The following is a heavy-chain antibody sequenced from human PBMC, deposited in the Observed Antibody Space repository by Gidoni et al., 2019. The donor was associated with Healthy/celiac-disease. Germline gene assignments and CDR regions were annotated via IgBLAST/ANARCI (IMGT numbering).Heavy chain of an antibody. CDR2: INPNSGGT. D-gene: IGHD6-13*01. V-gene: IGHV1-2*06. CDR3: ARDGHNSIAAAGTLVY. Sequence: QVQLVQSGAEVKKPGASVKVSCKASGYTFTGYYMHWVRQAPGQGLEWMGRINPNSGGTNYAQKFQGRVTMTRDTSISTAYMELSRLRSDDTAVYYCARDGHNSIAAAGTLVYWGQGTLVTVSS. J-gene: IGHJ4*02. CDR1: GYTFTGYY.